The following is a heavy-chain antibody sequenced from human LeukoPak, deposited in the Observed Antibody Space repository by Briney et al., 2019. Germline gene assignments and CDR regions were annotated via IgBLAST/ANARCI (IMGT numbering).Heavy chain of an antibody. CDR3: ASGAVAGTGYYYYCMDV. V-gene: IGHV4-59*08. CDR1: GGSISSYY. Sequence: SETLSLTCTVSGGSISSYYWSWIRQPPGKGLEWIGYIYYSGSTNYNPSPKSRVTISVDTSKNQFSLKLSSVTAADTAVYYCASGAVAGTGYYYYCMDVWGEGTTVTISS. D-gene: IGHD6-19*01. J-gene: IGHJ6*03. CDR2: IYYSGST.